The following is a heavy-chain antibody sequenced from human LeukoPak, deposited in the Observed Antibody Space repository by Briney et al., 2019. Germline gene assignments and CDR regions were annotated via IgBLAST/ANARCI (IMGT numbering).Heavy chain of an antibody. CDR3: ARDRGGIVIVTVPDY. D-gene: IGHD2/OR15-2a*01. Sequence: GASVKVSCKASGYTFIDHYIHWVRQAPGQGLEWMGWFNPNGGVTNLAQKFQGRVTMTRDTSISTAHMQLNMLRYDDTAVYYCARDRGGIVIVTVPDYWGQGTLVTVS. CDR2: FNPNGGVT. CDR1: GYTFIDHY. V-gene: IGHV1-2*02. J-gene: IGHJ4*02.